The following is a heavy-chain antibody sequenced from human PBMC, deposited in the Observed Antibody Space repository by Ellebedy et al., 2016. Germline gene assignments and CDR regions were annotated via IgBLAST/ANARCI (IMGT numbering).Heavy chain of an antibody. V-gene: IGHV4-31*03. Sequence: LRLXCTVPGASISSGGYFWSWFRQHPGKGLEWIGYIYYSGNTYYNPSLKSRISISVDTSNNQFSLNLSSVTVADTAVYYCARDGHERGNWFDPWGQGILVTVSS. CDR2: IYYSGNT. J-gene: IGHJ5*02. CDR3: ARDGHERGNWFDP. CDR1: GASISSGGYF.